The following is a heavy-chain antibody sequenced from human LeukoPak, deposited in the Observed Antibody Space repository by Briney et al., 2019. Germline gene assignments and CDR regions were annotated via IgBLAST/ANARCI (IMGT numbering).Heavy chain of an antibody. V-gene: IGHV1-18*01. CDR1: GYTFTSYG. CDR3: ARLVVRGPMGGYYFDY. D-gene: IGHD3-10*01. Sequence: GASVKVSCKASGYTFTSYGISWVRQAPGQGLEWMGWISAYNGNTNYAQKLQGRVTMTTDTSTSTAYMELRSLRSDDTALYYCARLVVRGPMGGYYFDYWGQGTLVTVSS. CDR2: ISAYNGNT. J-gene: IGHJ4*02.